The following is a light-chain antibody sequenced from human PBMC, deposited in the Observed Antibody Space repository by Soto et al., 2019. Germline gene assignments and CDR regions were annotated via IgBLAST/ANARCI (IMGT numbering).Light chain of an antibody. CDR2: RNN. J-gene: IGLJ2*01. V-gene: IGLV1-47*01. Sequence: QSVLTQPPSASGTPGQRVTISCSGSSSNIGSNYVYWYQQLPGTAPKLLIYRNNQPPSGVPDRFSGSKSGTSASLAISGRRSEDEGDYYCAAWDDSLSGPVFGGGTKVTVL. CDR1: SSNIGSNY. CDR3: AAWDDSLSGPV.